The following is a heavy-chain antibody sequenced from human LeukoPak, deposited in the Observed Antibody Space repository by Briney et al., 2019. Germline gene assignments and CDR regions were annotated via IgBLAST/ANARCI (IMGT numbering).Heavy chain of an antibody. CDR1: DGSISSSNYY. D-gene: IGHD1-14*01. CDR2: IFYTGST. J-gene: IGHJ5*02. V-gene: IGHV4-39*01. Sequence: SETLSLTCTVSDGSISSSNYYWAWIRQPPGKGLEWIANIFYTGSTYYNPSLESRVTISIDTSKNQFSLRLNSVTATDTAVYYCARLNKPGWFDPWGQGTLVTVSS. CDR3: ARLNKPGWFDP.